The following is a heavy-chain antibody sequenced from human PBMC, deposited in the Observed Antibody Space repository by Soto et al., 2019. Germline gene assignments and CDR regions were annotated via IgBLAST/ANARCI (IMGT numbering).Heavy chain of an antibody. V-gene: IGHV4-34*01. J-gene: IGHJ6*02. Sequence: QVQLQQWGAGLLKPSETLSLTCAVYGGSFSGYYWSWIRQPPGKGLEWIGEINHSGSTNYNPSLKSRVTISVDTSTNQFSLKLSSVTAADTAVYYCARVVREYSSSAYYYYYYGMDVWGQGTTVTVSS. D-gene: IGHD6-6*01. CDR3: ARVVREYSSSAYYYYYYGMDV. CDR2: INHSGST. CDR1: GGSFSGYY.